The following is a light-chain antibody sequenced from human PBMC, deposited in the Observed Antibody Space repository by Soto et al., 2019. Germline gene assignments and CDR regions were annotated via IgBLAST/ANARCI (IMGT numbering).Light chain of an antibody. Sequence: QSALTQPASVSGSPGQSITISCTGTSSDVGGYNYVSWYQQHPGKAPKLMIYDVSNRPSGVSSRFSGSKSGNTASLTISGLQAEDEADYYCSSYTSSSTLCVFGTGTKVTVL. CDR2: DVS. V-gene: IGLV2-14*01. CDR3: SSYTSSSTLCV. CDR1: SSDVGGYNY. J-gene: IGLJ1*01.